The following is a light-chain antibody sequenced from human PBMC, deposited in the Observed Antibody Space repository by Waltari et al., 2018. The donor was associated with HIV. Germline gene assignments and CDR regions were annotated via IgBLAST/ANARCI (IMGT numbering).Light chain of an antibody. J-gene: IGLJ1*01. Sequence: QSVLTPPPSVSGAPGQRVTISCTGSSPNIGAVSDVHRYQLPHGTPPTPPSYGSSKRPYGFPDRFSGSKSGTSASLAITGLQAEDEADYYCQSYDSSLSGPSYVFGTGTKVTVL. CDR2: GSS. CDR1: SPNIGAVSD. V-gene: IGLV1-40*01. CDR3: QSYDSSLSGPSYV.